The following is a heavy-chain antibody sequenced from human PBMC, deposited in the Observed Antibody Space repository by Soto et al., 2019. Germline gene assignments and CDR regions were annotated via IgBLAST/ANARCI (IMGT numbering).Heavy chain of an antibody. D-gene: IGHD3-10*01. V-gene: IGHV1-69*13. CDR3: ASYGSGSHRDYDY. CDR2: IIPIFGTA. CDR1: GGTFSSYA. Sequence: EASVKVSCKASGGTFSSYAISWVRQAPGQGLEWMGGIIPIFGTANYAQKFQGRVTITADESTSTAYMELSSLRSEDTAVYYCASYGSGSHRDYDYWGQGTLVTVSS. J-gene: IGHJ4*02.